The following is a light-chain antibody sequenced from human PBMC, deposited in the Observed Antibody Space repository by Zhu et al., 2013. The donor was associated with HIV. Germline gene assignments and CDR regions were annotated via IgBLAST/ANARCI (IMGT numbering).Light chain of an antibody. Sequence: EIVMTQSPATLSVSPGERATLSCRAIQSVSSSLAWYQQKPGQAPRLLIYGASTRATGIPARFSGSGSGTEFTLTISSLQSEDFAVYYCQQYNNWPPFTFGPGTQSGYQT. V-gene: IGKV3-15*01. CDR1: QSVSSS. CDR2: GAS. CDR3: QQYNNWPPFT. J-gene: IGKJ3*01.